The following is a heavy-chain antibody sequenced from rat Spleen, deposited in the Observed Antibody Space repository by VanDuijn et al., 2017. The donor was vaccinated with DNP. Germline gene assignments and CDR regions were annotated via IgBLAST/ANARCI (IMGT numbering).Heavy chain of an antibody. V-gene: IGHV6-8*01. CDR3: TWGCEY. J-gene: IGHJ2*01. Sequence: EVQLVETGGSLVQPGKSLKLTCATSGFTFSNAWMHWVRQSPEKQLEWVAQIKAKSNNYATYYAESVKGRFTISRDDSKSSVYLQMNSLKEEDTAIYYCTWGCEYWGQGVMVTVSS. CDR1: GFTFSNAW. CDR2: IKAKSNNYAT.